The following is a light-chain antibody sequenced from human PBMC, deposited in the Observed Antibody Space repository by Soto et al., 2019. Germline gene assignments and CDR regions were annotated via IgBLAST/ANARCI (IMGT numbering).Light chain of an antibody. CDR2: DND. Sequence: QSVLTQPPSVSAAPGQKDTISCSGSTSNVGTKHVSWYQQFPGTVPKVLIYDNDKRRSGIPDRFSGSRSGTTATLAITGLQSGDEADYYCASWDTSLTVAIFGGGTKLTVL. J-gene: IGLJ2*01. V-gene: IGLV1-51*01. CDR3: ASWDTSLTVAI. CDR1: TSNVGTKH.